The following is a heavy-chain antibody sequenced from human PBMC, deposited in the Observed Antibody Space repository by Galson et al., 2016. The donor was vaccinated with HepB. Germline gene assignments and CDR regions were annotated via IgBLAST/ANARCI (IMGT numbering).Heavy chain of an antibody. Sequence: SLRLSCAVSGFTFSDFYMSWLRQAPGKGLEWLSYISGSGSDTVYADSLKGRFTISRDNAKNSLYLQMNSLRAEDSAVYFCARCCAYHYGMDVWGQGTTVTVSS. V-gene: IGHV3-11*06. CDR2: ISGSGSDT. J-gene: IGHJ6*02. CDR3: ARCCAYHYGMDV. CDR1: GFTFSDFY.